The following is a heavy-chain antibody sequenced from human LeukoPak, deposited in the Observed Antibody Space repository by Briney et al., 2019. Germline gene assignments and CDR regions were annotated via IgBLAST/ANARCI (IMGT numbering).Heavy chain of an antibody. Sequence: GGSLRLSCAASGFTVSSNYMSWVRQAPGKGLEWVSVIYSGGSTYYADSVKGRFTISRDNSKNTLYLQMNSLRAEDTAVYYCASFRGPGGYYYGMDVWGQGTTVTVSS. CDR1: GFTVSSNY. CDR3: ASFRGPGGYYYGMDV. CDR2: IYSGGST. V-gene: IGHV3-53*01. J-gene: IGHJ6*02. D-gene: IGHD3-10*01.